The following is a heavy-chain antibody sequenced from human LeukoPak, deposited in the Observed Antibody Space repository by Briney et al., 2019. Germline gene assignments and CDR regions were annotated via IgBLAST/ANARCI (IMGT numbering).Heavy chain of an antibody. V-gene: IGHV4-59*01. J-gene: IGHJ4*02. Sequence: SETLSLTCTVSGDSISGYYWSWIRQPPGKGLEWIGYVYHTGHTHYSPSLKGRVTVSLDTSRNQVSLILGSVTAADTAVYYCARHRFGHLFDYWGQGTLVFVSS. CDR2: VYHTGHT. CDR3: ARHRFGHLFDY. CDR1: GDSISGYY. D-gene: IGHD3-16*01.